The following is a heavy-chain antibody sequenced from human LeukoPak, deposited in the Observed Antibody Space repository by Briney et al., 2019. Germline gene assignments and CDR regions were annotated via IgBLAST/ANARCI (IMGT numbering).Heavy chain of an antibody. CDR3: AKMNYDILTGYIGY. V-gene: IGHV3-23*01. Sequence: PGGSLRLSCAASGFTFSNYGMNWARQAPGKGLEWVSAFSAGGSTYYADSVKGRFTISRDNSKNMLYLQMNSLRAEDTAVYYCAKMNYDILTGYIGYWGQGTLVTVSS. CDR1: GFTFSNYG. J-gene: IGHJ4*02. D-gene: IGHD3-9*01. CDR2: FSAGGST.